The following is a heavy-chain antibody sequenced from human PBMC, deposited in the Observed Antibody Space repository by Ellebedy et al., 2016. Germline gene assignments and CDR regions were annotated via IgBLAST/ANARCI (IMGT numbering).Heavy chain of an antibody. J-gene: IGHJ6*02. CDR1: GFTFSSYG. D-gene: IGHD5-24*01. CDR2: IWYDGSNK. V-gene: IGHV3-33*01. Sequence: GESLKISXAASGFTFSSYGMHWVRQAPGKGLEWVAVIWYDGSNKYYADSVKGRFTISRDNSKNTLYLQMNSLRAEDTAVYYCARSIKSPNPPRVGLGSLRYYGMDVWGQGTTVTVSS. CDR3: ARSIKSPNPPRVGLGSLRYYGMDV.